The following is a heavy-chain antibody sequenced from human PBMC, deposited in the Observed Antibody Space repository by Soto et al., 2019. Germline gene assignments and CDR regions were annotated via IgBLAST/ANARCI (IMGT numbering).Heavy chain of an antibody. D-gene: IGHD3-22*01. CDR1: GYTFTSYA. V-gene: IGHV1-3*01. J-gene: IGHJ3*02. CDR2: INAGNGNT. Sequence: QVQLVQSGAEVKKPGASVKVSCKASGYTFTSYAMHWVRQAPGQRLEWMGWINAGNGNTKYSQKFQGRVTITRDTSASTAYMELSSLRSEDTAVYYCAREYYYDSSGYYYEGGAFDIWGQGIMVTVSS. CDR3: AREYYYDSSGYYYEGGAFDI.